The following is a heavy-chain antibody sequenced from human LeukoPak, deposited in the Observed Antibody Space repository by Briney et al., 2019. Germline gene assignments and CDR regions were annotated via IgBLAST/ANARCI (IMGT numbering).Heavy chain of an antibody. Sequence: PSETLSLTCTVSGGSISSGDYYWSWIRQPPGKGLEWIGYIYYSGSTYYNPSLKSRVTISVDTSKNQFSLKLSSVTAADTAVYYCASAPYSSSSPFDYWGQGTLVTVSS. D-gene: IGHD6-6*01. J-gene: IGHJ4*02. V-gene: IGHV4-30-4*08. CDR2: IYYSGST. CDR1: GGSISSGDYY. CDR3: ASAPYSSSSPFDY.